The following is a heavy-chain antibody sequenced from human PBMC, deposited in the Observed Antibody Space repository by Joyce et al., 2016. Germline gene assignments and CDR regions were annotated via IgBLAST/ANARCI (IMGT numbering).Heavy chain of an antibody. CDR2: FHEATTT. CDR1: GDSINNGDYY. V-gene: IGHV4-39*07. D-gene: IGHD3-22*01. J-gene: IGHJ3*01. CDR3: ARDFSMIIDVFEL. Sequence: QVQLQESGPGLVKPSETLSLTCTVSGDSINNGDYYWAWLRQPPGKGLEWIGSFHEATTTYVNPALKSRRFMSVDTSKNQFSLKVDSVTGADTAVYYCARDFSMIIDVFELWGLGTLVTVSS.